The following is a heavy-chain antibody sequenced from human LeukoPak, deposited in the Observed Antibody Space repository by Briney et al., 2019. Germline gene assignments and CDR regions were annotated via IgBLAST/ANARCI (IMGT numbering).Heavy chain of an antibody. D-gene: IGHD1-7*01. CDR2: INPSGGST. CDR3: ARDYNWNYYRFYAFDI. CDR1: GYTFTSYY. J-gene: IGHJ3*02. V-gene: IGHV1-46*01. Sequence: ASVKVSCKASGYTFTSYYMHWVRQAPGQGLEWMGIINPSGGSTSYAQKFQGRVTMTRDTSTSTAYMELRSLRSDDTAVYYCARDYNWNYYRFYAFDIWGQGTMVTVSS.